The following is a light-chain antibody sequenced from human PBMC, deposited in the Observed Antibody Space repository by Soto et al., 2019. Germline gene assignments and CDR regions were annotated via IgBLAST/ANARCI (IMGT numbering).Light chain of an antibody. CDR2: DAS. CDR3: QQYNSYSAFT. Sequence: QIIQSNTTLSASLGDRVTITCGASQSISSWLAWYQQKPGKAPKLLIYDASSLESGVPSRFSGSGSGTEFTLTISSLQPDDFATYYCQQYNSYSAFTFGPGSKVD. V-gene: IGKV1-5*01. CDR1: QSISSW. J-gene: IGKJ3*01.